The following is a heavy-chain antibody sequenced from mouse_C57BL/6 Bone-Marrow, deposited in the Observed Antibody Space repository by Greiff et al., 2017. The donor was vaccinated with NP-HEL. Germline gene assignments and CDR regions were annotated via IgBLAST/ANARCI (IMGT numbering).Heavy chain of an antibody. CDR2: ISDGGSYT. V-gene: IGHV5-4*01. CDR3: ARDLYYAMDY. J-gene: IGHJ4*01. Sequence: EVQLQESGGGLVKPGGSLKLSCAASGFTFSSYAMSWVRQTPEKRLEWVATISDGGSYTYYPDNVKGRFTISRDNAKNNLYLQMSHLKSEDTAMYYCARDLYYAMDYWGQGTSVTVSS. CDR1: GFTFSSYA.